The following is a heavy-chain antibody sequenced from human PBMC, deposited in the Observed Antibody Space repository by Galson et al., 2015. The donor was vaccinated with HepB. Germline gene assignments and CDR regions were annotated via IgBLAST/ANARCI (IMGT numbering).Heavy chain of an antibody. V-gene: IGHV4-61*08. CDR3: AREGPRGYGFWVY. CDR1: GGSISSGGYY. J-gene: IGHJ4*02. CDR2: IYTSGST. Sequence: SETLSLTCTVSGGSISSGGYYWSWIRQHPGKGLEWIGRIYTSGSTNYNPSLKSRVTMSVDTSKNQFSLKLSSVTAADTAVYYCAREGPRGYGFWVYWGQGTLVTVSS. D-gene: IGHD5-18*01.